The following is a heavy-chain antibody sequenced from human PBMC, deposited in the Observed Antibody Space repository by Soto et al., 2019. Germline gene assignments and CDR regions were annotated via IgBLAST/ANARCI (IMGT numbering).Heavy chain of an antibody. CDR1: GFTFSSYA. CDR2: ISYDGSNK. D-gene: IGHD1-26*01. Sequence: QVQLVESGGGVVQPGRSLRLSCEASGFTFSSYAMHWVRQAPGKGLEWVAVISYDGSNKYYADSVKGRFTISRDNSKNTLYLQMNSLRAEDTAVYYCARDIIGIVGATTSDYWGQGTLVTVSS. J-gene: IGHJ4*02. CDR3: ARDIIGIVGATTSDY. V-gene: IGHV3-30-3*01.